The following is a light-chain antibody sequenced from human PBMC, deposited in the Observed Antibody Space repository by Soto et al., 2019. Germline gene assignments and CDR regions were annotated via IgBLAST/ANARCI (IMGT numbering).Light chain of an antibody. CDR1: QDVSNW. V-gene: IGKV1-12*01. CDR2: SAS. Sequence: DIQMTQSPSSVSASVGDRVTITCRARQDVSNWLAWYQQNPGKAPNLLIYSASTWHTGVPSRFSGSRSGTEFTLTISTLQPEDWATYLCQQANSFPPTFGGGTQVEIK. J-gene: IGKJ4*01. CDR3: QQANSFPPT.